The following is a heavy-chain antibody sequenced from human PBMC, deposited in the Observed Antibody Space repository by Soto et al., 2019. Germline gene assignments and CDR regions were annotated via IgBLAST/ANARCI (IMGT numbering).Heavy chain of an antibody. CDR2: VSTRGSTV. Sequence: GGSLRLSCVGSGFTFSDYYINWVRQAPGKGLEWISYVSTRGSTVNYADSVEGRFTIFRDNAENSLYLQMNSLRPEDTAIYYCAREGGFWSGSYPPSQYYYMDVWGKGTTVTVSS. CDR3: AREGGFWSGSYPPSQYYYMDV. J-gene: IGHJ6*03. CDR1: GFTFSDYY. D-gene: IGHD3-3*01. V-gene: IGHV3-11*01.